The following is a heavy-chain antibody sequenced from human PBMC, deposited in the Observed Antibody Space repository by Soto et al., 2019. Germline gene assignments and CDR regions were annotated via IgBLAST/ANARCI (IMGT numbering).Heavy chain of an antibody. CDR2: IDPSDSYT. V-gene: IGHV5-10-1*01. J-gene: IGHJ6*02. CDR1: GYSFTIDC. CDR3: ASCKVGAYYYYGMDV. Sequence: GESLKISCNGSGYSFTIDCISLVRQMPGKGLDWMWRIDPSDSYTNYSPSFQGHVTISADKSISTAYLQWSSLKASDTAMYYCASCKVGAYYYYGMDVWGQGTTVTVSS. D-gene: IGHD1-26*01.